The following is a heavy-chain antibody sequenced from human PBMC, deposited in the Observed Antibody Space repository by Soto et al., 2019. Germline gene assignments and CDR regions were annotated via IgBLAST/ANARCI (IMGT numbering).Heavy chain of an antibody. CDR2: IYPGDSDT. D-gene: IGHD3-22*01. CDR3: ARHGAYYYDSSGYPGSSYYYYYYGMDV. J-gene: IGHJ6*02. V-gene: IGHV5-51*01. Sequence: PGESLKISCKGSGYSFTSYWIGWVRQMPGKGLEWMGIIYPGDSDTRYSPSFQGQVAISADKSISTAYLQWSSMKASDTAMYYCARHGAYYYDSSGYPGSSYYYYYYGMDVWGQGTTVTVSS. CDR1: GYSFTSYW.